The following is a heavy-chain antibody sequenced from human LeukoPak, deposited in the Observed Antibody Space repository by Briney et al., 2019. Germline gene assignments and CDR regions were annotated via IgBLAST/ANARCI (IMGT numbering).Heavy chain of an antibody. CDR2: ISGSGGST. J-gene: IGHJ4*02. Sequence: GGSLRLSCAASGFTFSNNALSWVRQAPGKGLDWVSGISGSGGSTYYADSVKGRFTISRDNSKSTLYLQMNSLRAEDTAVYYCAKVHVKDAFVWLPSGGGLTFWGQGTLVTVSS. V-gene: IGHV3-23*01. D-gene: IGHD3-22*01. CDR1: GFTFSNNA. CDR3: AKVHVKDAFVWLPSGGGLTF.